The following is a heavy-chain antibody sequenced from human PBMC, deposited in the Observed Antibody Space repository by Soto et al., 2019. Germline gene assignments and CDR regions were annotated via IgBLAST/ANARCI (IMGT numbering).Heavy chain of an antibody. V-gene: IGHV4-59*01. CDR1: GDSLNSYY. Sequence: QVQLQESGPGLVKPSETLSLTCSVSGDSLNSYYWSWIRQSPGKGLEWLGYIYYSGDTKYNPSLQSRISISVGTTENQFSLRLSSVTAADTAVYFCARDRNKLWKNDAFDIWGQGTMVTVSS. CDR2: IYYSGDT. CDR3: ARDRNKLWKNDAFDI. D-gene: IGHD1-1*01. J-gene: IGHJ3*02.